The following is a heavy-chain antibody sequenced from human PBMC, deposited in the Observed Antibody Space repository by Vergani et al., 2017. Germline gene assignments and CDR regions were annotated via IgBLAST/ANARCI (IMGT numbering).Heavy chain of an antibody. CDR3: AKHFRGWGIDY. D-gene: IGHD3-16*01. V-gene: IGHV3-30*02. Sequence: QVQLVESGGGVVQRGGSLRPSCATSGFTLRNYDLQGIRQGPGKGLEFVAFIQFDGSNQYYADSVKGRFTLSRDFSKNTLYLQMNSLRTDDTATYYCAKHFRGWGIDYWGQGTQVIVSS. CDR2: IQFDGSNQ. J-gene: IGHJ4*02. CDR1: GFTLRNYD.